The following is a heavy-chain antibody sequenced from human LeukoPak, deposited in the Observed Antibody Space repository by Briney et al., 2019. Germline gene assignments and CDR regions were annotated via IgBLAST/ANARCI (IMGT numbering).Heavy chain of an antibody. J-gene: IGHJ4*02. CDR2: IYPRESP. Sequence: SETLSLTCTVSGGSISSYSWSWMRQPAGKGLEWIGRIYPRESPNYNPSLKSRVIMSVDKSKNQFSLKLSSVTAADTAVYYCARNMVGETTFDYWGQGTLVTVSS. CDR3: ARNMVGETTFDY. CDR1: GGSISSYS. D-gene: IGHD2/OR15-2a*01. V-gene: IGHV4-4*07.